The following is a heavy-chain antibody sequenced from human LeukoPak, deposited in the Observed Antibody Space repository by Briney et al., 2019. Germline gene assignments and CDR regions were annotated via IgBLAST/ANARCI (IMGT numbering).Heavy chain of an antibody. CDR1: GFTFSSYS. V-gene: IGHV3-21*01. D-gene: IGHD1-26*01. J-gene: IGHJ4*02. Sequence: GGSLRLSCAASGFTFSSYSMNWVRQAPGKGLEWVSSISSSSSYIYYADSVKGRFTISRDNAKNSLYLQMNSLRAEDTAVYYCAREYSGSYYAGFPPYYFDYWGQGTLVTVSS. CDR3: AREYSGSYYAGFPPYYFDY. CDR2: ISSSSSYI.